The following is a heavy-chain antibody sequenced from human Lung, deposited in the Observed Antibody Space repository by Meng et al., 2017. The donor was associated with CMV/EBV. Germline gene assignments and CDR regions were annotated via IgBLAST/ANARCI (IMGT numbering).Heavy chain of an antibody. CDR1: GYTFTGYY. D-gene: IGHD3-10*01. J-gene: IGHJ4*02. V-gene: IGHV1-2*02. CDR3: ARAGYYYGSGICDY. Sequence: ASVXVSXKASGYTFTGYYMHWVRQAPGQGLEWMGWINPNSGGTNYAQKFQGRVTMTRDTSISTAYMELSRLRSDDTAVYYGARAGYYYGSGICDYWGQGTLVTVSS. CDR2: INPNSGGT.